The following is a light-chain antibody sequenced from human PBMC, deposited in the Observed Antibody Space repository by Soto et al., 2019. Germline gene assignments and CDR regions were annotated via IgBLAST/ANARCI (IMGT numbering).Light chain of an antibody. CDR3: SSYAGSNNLVV. CDR1: SSDVGGYNY. V-gene: IGLV2-8*01. CDR2: EVS. Sequence: QSALTQPPSASGSPGQSVTISCTGTSSDVGGYNYVSWYQQHPGKAPKLMIYEVSKRPSGVPDRFSGSKSGNTASLPVSGLQAEDEADYYCSSYAGSNNLVVFGGGTQLTVL. J-gene: IGLJ2*01.